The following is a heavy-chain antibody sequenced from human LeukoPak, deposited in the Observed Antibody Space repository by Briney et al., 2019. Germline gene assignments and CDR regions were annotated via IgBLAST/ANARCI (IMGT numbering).Heavy chain of an antibody. J-gene: IGHJ5*02. CDR3: ASGSSLGGSWFDP. CDR1: GFIFSGYE. D-gene: IGHD2-2*01. V-gene: IGHV3-48*03. CDR2: ISSSGTTR. Sequence: GGSLRLSCSASGFIFSGYEMNWVRQAPGKGLEWVSYISSSGTTRYYADSVKGRFTISSDNAKNSLYLQMNSLRDEDTAVYYCASGSSLGGSWFDPWGQGTLVTVSS.